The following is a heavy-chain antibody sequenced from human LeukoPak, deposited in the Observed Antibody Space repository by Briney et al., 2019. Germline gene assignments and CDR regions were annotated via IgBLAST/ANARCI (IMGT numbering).Heavy chain of an antibody. D-gene: IGHD2-2*01. Sequence: GGSLRLSCAASGFTFSSYWMHWVRQAPGKGLVWVSRINRDGSSTSYADSVKGRFTISRDNAKNTLYLQMNSLRAEDTAVYYCARGRCSSTSCFPDYWGQGTLVTVSS. J-gene: IGHJ4*02. V-gene: IGHV3-74*01. CDR3: ARGRCSSTSCFPDY. CDR1: GFTFSSYW. CDR2: INRDGSST.